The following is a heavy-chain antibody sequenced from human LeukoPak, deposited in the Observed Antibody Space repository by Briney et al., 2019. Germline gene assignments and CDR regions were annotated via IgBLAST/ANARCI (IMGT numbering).Heavy chain of an antibody. CDR3: ARGPGYCSSTGCHPYYYYGMDV. J-gene: IGHJ6*02. CDR1: GGSISSYY. D-gene: IGHD2-2*03. V-gene: IGHV4-4*07. Sequence: SETLSLTCTVSGGSISSYYWSWIRQPAGKGLEWIGRIYTSGNTNYNPSLKSRVTMSVDTSKNQFSLKLSSVTAADTAVYYCARGPGYCSSTGCHPYYYYGMDVWGQGTLVTVSS. CDR2: IYTSGNT.